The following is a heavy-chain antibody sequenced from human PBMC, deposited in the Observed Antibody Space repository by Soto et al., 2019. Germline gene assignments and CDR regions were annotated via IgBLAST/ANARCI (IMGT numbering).Heavy chain of an antibody. J-gene: IGHJ6*02. D-gene: IGHD3-10*01. Sequence: GASVKVSCKASRYTFTSYTIHWVRQAPGQRLEWMGWINGGKGNTKYSQKFQGRVTITRHTAANIAYMELSSLRSEDTAVYYCAKEGITMVRGVTAASGMDVWGQGTTVTVSS. CDR2: INGGKGNT. CDR3: AKEGITMVRGVTAASGMDV. CDR1: RYTFTSYT. V-gene: IGHV1-3*01.